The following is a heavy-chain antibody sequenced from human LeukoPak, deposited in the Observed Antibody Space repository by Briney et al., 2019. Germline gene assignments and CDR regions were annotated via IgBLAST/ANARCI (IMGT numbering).Heavy chain of an antibody. CDR3: ARTDTAMAMGDAFDI. V-gene: IGHV3-21*01. D-gene: IGHD5-18*01. CDR1: GFTFSSYS. CDR2: ISSSSSYI. J-gene: IGHJ3*02. Sequence: GGSLRLSCAASGFTFSSYSMNWVRQAPGKGLEWVSSISSSSSYIYYADSVKGRFTISRDNAKNSLYLQMNSLRAEDTAVYYCARTDTAMAMGDAFDIWGQGTMVTVSS.